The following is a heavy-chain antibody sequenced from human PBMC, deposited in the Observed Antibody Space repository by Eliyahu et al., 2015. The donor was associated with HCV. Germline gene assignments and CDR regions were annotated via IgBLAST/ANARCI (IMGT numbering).Heavy chain of an antibody. CDR2: ISYDGSNK. CDR1: GFTFSSYG. CDR3: ANRLWLRAFDI. V-gene: IGHV3-30*18. Sequence: QVQLVESGGGVVQPGRSLRLSCAASGFTFSSYGMHWVRQAPGQGLGWVAVISYDGSNKYYADSVKGRFTISRDNSKNTLYLQMNSLRAEDTAVYYCANRLWLRAFDIWGQGTMVTVSS. J-gene: IGHJ3*02. D-gene: IGHD5-18*01.